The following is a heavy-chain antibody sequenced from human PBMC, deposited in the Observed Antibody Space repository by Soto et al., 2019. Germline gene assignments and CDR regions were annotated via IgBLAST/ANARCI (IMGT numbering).Heavy chain of an antibody. Sequence: RGESLKISCKGSGYSFTSYWISWVCQMPGKGLEWMGRIDPSDSYTNYSPSFQGHVTISADKSISTAYLQWSSLKASDTAMYYCARLGAVVPAHYYYYYGMDVWGQGTTVTVSS. CDR1: GYSFTSYW. CDR3: ARLGAVVPAHYYYYYGMDV. V-gene: IGHV5-10-1*01. CDR2: IDPSDSYT. J-gene: IGHJ6*02. D-gene: IGHD2-2*01.